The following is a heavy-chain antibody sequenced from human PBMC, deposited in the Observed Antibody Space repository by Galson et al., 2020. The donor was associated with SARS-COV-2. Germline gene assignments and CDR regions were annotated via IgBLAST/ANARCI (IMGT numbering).Heavy chain of an antibody. Sequence: SETLSLTCTVSGGSISSSSYYWGWIRQPPGKGLEWIGSIYYSGSTYYNPSLKSRVTISVDTSKNQFSLKLSSVTAAATAVYYCASEVDYDFWSGGGRYFDYWGQGTLVTVSS. CDR2: IYYSGST. J-gene: IGHJ4*02. V-gene: IGHV4-39*07. CDR1: GGSISSSSYY. CDR3: ASEVDYDFWSGGGRYFDY. D-gene: IGHD3-3*01.